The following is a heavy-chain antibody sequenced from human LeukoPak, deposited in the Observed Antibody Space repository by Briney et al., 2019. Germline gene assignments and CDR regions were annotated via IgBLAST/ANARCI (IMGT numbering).Heavy chain of an antibody. CDR2: ISSSSSTI. Sequence: GGSLRLSCAASGFTFSSYSMNWVRQAPGKGLEWVSYISSSSSTIYYADSVKGRFTISRDNAKNSLHLQMNSLRAEDTAVYYCARDYLGGTDYWGQGTLVTVSS. V-gene: IGHV3-48*01. D-gene: IGHD3-16*01. J-gene: IGHJ4*02. CDR3: ARDYLGGTDY. CDR1: GFTFSSYS.